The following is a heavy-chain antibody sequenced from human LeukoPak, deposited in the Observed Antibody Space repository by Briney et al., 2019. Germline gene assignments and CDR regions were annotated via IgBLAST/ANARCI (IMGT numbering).Heavy chain of an antibody. D-gene: IGHD2-15*01. V-gene: IGHV4-34*01. Sequence: SETLSLTCAVYGGSFSGYYWSWIRQPPGKWLEWIGEINHSGTTNYNPSLKSRVTISVDTSKNQFSLKLSSVTAADTAVYYCARGLGSCYSSICDYFNYWGQGTLVTVSS. CDR1: GGSFSGYY. CDR3: ARGLGSCYSSICDYFNY. CDR2: INHSGTT. J-gene: IGHJ4*02.